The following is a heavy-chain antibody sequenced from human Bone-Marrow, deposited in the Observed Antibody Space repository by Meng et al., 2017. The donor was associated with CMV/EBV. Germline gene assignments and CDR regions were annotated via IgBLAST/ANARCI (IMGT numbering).Heavy chain of an antibody. CDR3: ARVTSIGSSWYPNYGMDV. J-gene: IGHJ6*02. V-gene: IGHV1-8*03. D-gene: IGHD6-13*01. CDR2: MNPNSGNT. Sequence: ASVKVSCKASGYTFTSYDINWVRQATGQGLEWMGWMNPNSGNTGYAQKFQGRVTITRNTSISTAYMELSSLRSEDTAVYYCARVTSIGSSWYPNYGMDVWGQGTTVTVSS. CDR1: GYTFTSYD.